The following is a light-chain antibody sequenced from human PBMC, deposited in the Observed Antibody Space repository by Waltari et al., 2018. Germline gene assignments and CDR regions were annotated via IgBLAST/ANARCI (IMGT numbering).Light chain of an antibody. Sequence: DIHMTPSPSSLSASIGDRVTLTCQASQDTINYLNWYQKTPGKAPNRLIDDASNLATGVPSRCSGGGSGTDFSLNITSQHPEDIATYGCQQYENVPYTFGEGTKLEIK. J-gene: IGKJ2*01. CDR2: DAS. V-gene: IGKV1-33*01. CDR1: QDTINY. CDR3: QQYENVPYT.